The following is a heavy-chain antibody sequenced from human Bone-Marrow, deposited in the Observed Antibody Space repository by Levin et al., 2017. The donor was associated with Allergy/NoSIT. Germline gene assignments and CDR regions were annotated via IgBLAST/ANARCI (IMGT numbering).Heavy chain of an antibody. D-gene: IGHD3-22*01. Sequence: GGSLRLSCAASGFTFRHYTMNWVRQAPGKGLEWVSCITSSGDSTYYADSVKGRFTISRDNAKNSLYLQLNRLRDEDTAMYYCASDPARRYYDSSGYSGDHWGQGTLVTVSP. CDR2: ITSSGDST. CDR3: ASDPARRYYDSSGYSGDH. J-gene: IGHJ4*02. V-gene: IGHV3-48*02. CDR1: GFTFRHYT.